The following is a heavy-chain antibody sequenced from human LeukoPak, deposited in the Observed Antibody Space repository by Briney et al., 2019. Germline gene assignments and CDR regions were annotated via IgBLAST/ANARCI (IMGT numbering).Heavy chain of an antibody. Sequence: ASVKVSCKASGYTFTSYGISWVRQAPGQGLEWMGWISAYNGNTNYAQKFQGRVTITADKSTSTAYMELSSLRSEDTAVYYCHQWELRGFDYWGQGTLVTVSS. CDR3: HQWELRGFDY. V-gene: IGHV1-18*01. CDR2: ISAYNGNT. CDR1: GYTFTSYG. D-gene: IGHD1-26*01. J-gene: IGHJ4*02.